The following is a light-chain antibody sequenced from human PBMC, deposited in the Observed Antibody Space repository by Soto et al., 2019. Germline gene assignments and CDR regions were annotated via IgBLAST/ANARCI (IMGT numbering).Light chain of an antibody. CDR1: SSGVGAYNS. Sequence: QSALTQPRSVSGSPGQSVTISCTGTSSGVGAYNSVSWYQQYPGKAPKVMIYDVSERPSGVPDRFSGSKSDNTAALTISGLQAEDEADYYCCSFAGSDTVIFGGGTKLTVL. CDR2: DVS. CDR3: CSFAGSDTVI. V-gene: IGLV2-11*01. J-gene: IGLJ2*01.